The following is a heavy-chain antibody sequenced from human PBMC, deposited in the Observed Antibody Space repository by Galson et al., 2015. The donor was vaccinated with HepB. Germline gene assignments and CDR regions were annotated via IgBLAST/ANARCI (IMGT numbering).Heavy chain of an antibody. CDR1: GFTFSSYW. Sequence: SLRLSCAASGFTFSSYWMHWVRQAPGKGLVWVSRINSDGSSTSYADSVKGRFTISRDNAKNTLYLQMNSLRAGDTAVYYCARDLLVGADYYYYYYGMDVWGQGTTVTVSS. D-gene: IGHD2-15*01. CDR3: ARDLLVGADYYYYYYGMDV. V-gene: IGHV3-74*01. J-gene: IGHJ6*02. CDR2: INSDGSST.